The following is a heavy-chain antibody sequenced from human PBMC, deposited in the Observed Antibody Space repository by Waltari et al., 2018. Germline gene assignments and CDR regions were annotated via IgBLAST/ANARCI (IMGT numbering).Heavy chain of an antibody. CDR2: ITGRGDRT. D-gene: IGHD3-9*01. V-gene: IGHV3-23*01. CDR3: AKDWRRSLEYLDWLLFALDD. CDR1: GFTFSDHA. Sequence: EVQLLESGGGLVQPGGSLRLSCAASGFTFSDHAMSWVRQAPGRGLEWVSAITGRGDRTYYAESLKGRFTVSRDKSKSTLYLQMNSLTAEDTAVYYCAKDWRRSLEYLDWLLFALDDWGQGTLVTVSS. J-gene: IGHJ4*02.